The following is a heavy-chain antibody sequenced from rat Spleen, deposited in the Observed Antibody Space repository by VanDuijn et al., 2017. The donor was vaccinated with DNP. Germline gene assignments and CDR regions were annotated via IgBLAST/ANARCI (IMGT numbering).Heavy chain of an antibody. Sequence: EVQLQESGPGLVKPSQSLSLTCSVTGYSITSSYRWNWIRKFPGNKMEWIGHISYSGSTSYNPSLKSRISITRDTSKNKFFLQLNSVTTEDTVTYYCARLTYYGYNYYFDYWGQGVMVTVSS. CDR1: GYSITSSY. CDR3: ARLTYYGYNYYFDY. D-gene: IGHD1-9*01. J-gene: IGHJ2*01. CDR2: ISYSGST. V-gene: IGHV3-1*01.